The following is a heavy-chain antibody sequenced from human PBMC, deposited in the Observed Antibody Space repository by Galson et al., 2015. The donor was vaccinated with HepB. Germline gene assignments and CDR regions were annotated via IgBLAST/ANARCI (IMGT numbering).Heavy chain of an antibody. V-gene: IGHV3-9*01. CDR2: ISWNSGSI. D-gene: IGHD5-18*01. CDR3: AKAYTAMVTGDYFDY. CDR1: GFTFDDYA. Sequence: SLRLSCAASGFTFDDYAMHWVRQAPGKGLEWVSGISWNSGSIGYADSVKGRFTISRDNAKNSLYLQMNSLRAEDTALYYCAKAYTAMVTGDYFDYWGRGTLVTVSS. J-gene: IGHJ4*02.